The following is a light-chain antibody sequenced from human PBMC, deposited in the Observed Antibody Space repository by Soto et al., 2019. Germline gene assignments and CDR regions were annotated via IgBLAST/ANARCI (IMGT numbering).Light chain of an antibody. Sequence: DIVMTQSPDSLAVSLGERASINCKSSQSVLANSNNKNFLAWFQQKAGQPPKLLISWASTRESGVPDRFSGSWSGSDFTLTIISLQADDVAVYYCQQYYTAPITFGQGTRLEIK. CDR2: WAS. CDR3: QQYYTAPIT. J-gene: IGKJ5*01. CDR1: QSVLANSNNKNF. V-gene: IGKV4-1*01.